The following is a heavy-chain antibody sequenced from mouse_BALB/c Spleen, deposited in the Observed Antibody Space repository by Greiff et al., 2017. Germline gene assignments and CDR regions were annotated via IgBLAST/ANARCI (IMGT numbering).Heavy chain of an antibody. CDR1: GFTFSSFG. CDR2: ISSGSSTI. D-gene: IGHD2-3*01. Sequence: EVKLVESGGGLVQPGGSRKLSCAASGFTFSSFGMHWVRQAPEKGLECVAYISSGSSTIYYADTVKGRFTISRDNPKNTLFLQMTSLRSEDTAMYYCARWLLKTDYAMDYWGQGTSVTVSS. V-gene: IGHV5-17*02. J-gene: IGHJ4*01. CDR3: ARWLLKTDYAMDY.